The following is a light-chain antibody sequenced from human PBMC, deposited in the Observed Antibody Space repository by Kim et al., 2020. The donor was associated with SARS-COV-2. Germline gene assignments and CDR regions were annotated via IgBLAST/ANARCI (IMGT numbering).Light chain of an antibody. Sequence: DIELTQSPSSLSSSVGDRATLSCRASQSISSYLTWYQQKPGKAPRLLIYAASSLQSGVPSRFSGSGSGTDFTLTISSLQPEDFATYYCQQSYSTPCTFGPGTKVDIK. V-gene: IGKV1-39*01. CDR2: AAS. J-gene: IGKJ1*01. CDR1: QSISSY. CDR3: QQSYSTPCT.